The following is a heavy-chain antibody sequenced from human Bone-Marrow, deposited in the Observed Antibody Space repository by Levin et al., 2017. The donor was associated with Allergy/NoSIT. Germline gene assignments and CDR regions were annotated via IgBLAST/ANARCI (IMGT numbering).Heavy chain of an antibody. D-gene: IGHD2-15*01. CDR3: ARAPHVGVAATHFDY. Sequence: SGGSLRLSCAASGFTFSSYAMHWVRQAPGKGLEWVAVISYDGSNKYYADSVKGRFTISRDNSKNTLYLQMNSLRAEDTAVYYCARAPHVGVAATHFDYWGQGTLVTVSS. CDR1: GFTFSSYA. CDR2: ISYDGSNK. J-gene: IGHJ4*02. V-gene: IGHV3-30-3*01.